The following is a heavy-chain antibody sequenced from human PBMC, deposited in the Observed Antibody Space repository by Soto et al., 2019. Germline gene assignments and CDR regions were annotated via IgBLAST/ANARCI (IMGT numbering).Heavy chain of an antibody. CDR1: GGSISSGGYY. D-gene: IGHD3-10*01. Sequence: QVQLQESGPGLVKPSQTLSLTCTVSGGSISSGGYYWSWIRQHPGKGLEWIGYIYYSGSTYYNPSLKSRVTISVDTSKNQFSLKLSSVTAADTAVYYCARSGLWFGESTRNWFAPWGQGTLVTVSS. CDR2: IYYSGST. J-gene: IGHJ5*02. CDR3: ARSGLWFGESTRNWFAP. V-gene: IGHV4-31*03.